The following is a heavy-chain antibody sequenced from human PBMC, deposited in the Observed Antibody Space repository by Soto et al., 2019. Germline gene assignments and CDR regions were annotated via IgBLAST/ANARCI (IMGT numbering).Heavy chain of an antibody. CDR3: ARDLRDYVWGSYRPDYYFDY. J-gene: IGHJ4*02. Sequence: PGGSLRLSCAASGFTFSDYYMSWIRQAPGKGLEWVSYISSSGSTIYYADSVKGRFTISRDNAKNSLYLQMNSLRAEDTAVYYCARDLRDYVWGSYRPDYYFDYWGQGTLVTVSS. CDR1: GFTFSDYY. D-gene: IGHD3-16*02. V-gene: IGHV3-11*01. CDR2: ISSSGSTI.